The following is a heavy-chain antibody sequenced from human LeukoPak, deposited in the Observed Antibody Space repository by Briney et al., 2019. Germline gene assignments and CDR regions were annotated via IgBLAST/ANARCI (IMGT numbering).Heavy chain of an antibody. CDR3: ARDLIETYCGGDCHPTLFDY. Sequence: ASVKVSCKASGYTVTSYGICWVRQAPGQGLEWMGWLSANKGNTNDAQKLQRRATITTDTSTRTAYMELRSLRSDDTAVYYCARDLIETYCGGDCHPTLFDYWGQGTLVTVSS. D-gene: IGHD2-21*02. V-gene: IGHV1-18*01. CDR1: GYTVTSYG. CDR2: LSANKGNT. J-gene: IGHJ4*02.